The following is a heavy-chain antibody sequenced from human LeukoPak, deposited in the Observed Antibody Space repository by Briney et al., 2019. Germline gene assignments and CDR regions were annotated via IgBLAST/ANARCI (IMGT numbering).Heavy chain of an antibody. D-gene: IGHD6-13*01. CDR3: ARAPAGYSSSWYIY. J-gene: IGHJ4*02. Sequence: GASVEVSCKASGYTFTSYGISWVRQAPGQGLEWMGWISAYNGNTNYAQELQGRVTMTTDTSTSTAYMELRSLRSDDTAVYYCARAPAGYSSSWYIYWGQGTLVTVSS. CDR2: ISAYNGNT. V-gene: IGHV1-18*01. CDR1: GYTFTSYG.